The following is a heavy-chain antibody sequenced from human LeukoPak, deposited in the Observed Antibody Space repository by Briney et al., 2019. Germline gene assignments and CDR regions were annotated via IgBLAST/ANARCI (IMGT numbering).Heavy chain of an antibody. Sequence: GGSLRLSCAASGFTLSNYWMSWVRQAPGKGLEWVANIKQDGSESYYVGSVKGRFTISRDNAKNSLYLQMNSLRVEDTAVYYCARAQGREVTIFGKFYYYGMDVWGQGTTVTVSS. CDR3: ARAQGREVTIFGKFYYYGMDV. J-gene: IGHJ6*02. V-gene: IGHV3-7*01. CDR1: GFTLSNYW. CDR2: IKQDGSES. D-gene: IGHD3-3*01.